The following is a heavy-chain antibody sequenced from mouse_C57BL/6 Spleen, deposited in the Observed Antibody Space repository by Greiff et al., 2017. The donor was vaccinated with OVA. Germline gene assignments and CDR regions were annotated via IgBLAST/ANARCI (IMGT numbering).Heavy chain of an antibody. CDR3: ARGESNDWYFDV. CDR2: IYPGDGDT. D-gene: IGHD2-5*01. Sequence: QVQLQQSGAELVKPGASVKISCKASGYAFSSYWMNWVKQRPGKGLEWIGQIYPGDGDTNYNGKFKGKATLTADKSSSTAYMPLSSLTSEDSAVYFCARGESNDWYFDVWGTGTTVTVSS. CDR1: GYAFSSYW. J-gene: IGHJ1*03. V-gene: IGHV1-80*01.